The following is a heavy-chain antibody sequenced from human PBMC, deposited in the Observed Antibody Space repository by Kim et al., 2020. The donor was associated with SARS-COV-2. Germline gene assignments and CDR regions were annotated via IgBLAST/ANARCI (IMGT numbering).Heavy chain of an antibody. CDR3: ARPSGTNSYYYYYGMDV. CDR2: INWTGDST. Sequence: GGSLRLSCAASGFTFDDYGMSWVRQAPGKGLEWVAGINWTGDSTGYADSVKGRFTISRDNAKNSLYLQMNSLRAEDTALYHCARPSGTNSYYYYYGMDVWGQGTTVTVSS. CDR1: GFTFDDYG. V-gene: IGHV3-20*01. J-gene: IGHJ6*02. D-gene: IGHD6-13*01.